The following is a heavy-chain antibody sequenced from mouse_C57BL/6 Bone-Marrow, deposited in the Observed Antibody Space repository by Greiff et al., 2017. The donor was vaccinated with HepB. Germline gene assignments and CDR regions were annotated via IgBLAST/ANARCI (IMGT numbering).Heavy chain of an antibody. J-gene: IGHJ4*01. D-gene: IGHD2-5*01. V-gene: IGHV1-26*01. CDR3: ALDYSKYDTMDY. Sequence: EVQLQQSGPELVKPGASVKISCKASGYTFTDYYMNWVKQSHGKSLEWIGAINPNNGGTSYNQKFKGKATLTVDKSSSTAYMELRSLTSEDAAVYYCALDYSKYDTMDYWGQGTSVTVSS. CDR1: GYTFTDYY. CDR2: INPNNGGT.